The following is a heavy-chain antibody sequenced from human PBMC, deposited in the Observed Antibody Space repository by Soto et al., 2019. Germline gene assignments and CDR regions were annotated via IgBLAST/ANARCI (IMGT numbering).Heavy chain of an antibody. J-gene: IGHJ3*02. CDR2: IYPGDSDT. CDR3: PRRSTSPRLIVFDM. Sequence: GESLKLSCKGSGYIFTTYWIGWVRQMPGKGLEWMGIIYPGDSDTRYSPSFQGQVTISADKSITTAYLQWSSLKASDTAMYYCPRRSTSPRLIVFDMWGKGTMVTVS. D-gene: IGHD2-21*01. V-gene: IGHV5-51*01. CDR1: GYIFTTYW.